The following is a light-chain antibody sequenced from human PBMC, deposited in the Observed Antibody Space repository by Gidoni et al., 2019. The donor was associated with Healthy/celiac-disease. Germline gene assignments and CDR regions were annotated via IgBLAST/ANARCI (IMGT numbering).Light chain of an antibody. J-gene: IGLJ2*01. CDR3: SSYTSSSTVV. CDR1: SSDVGSYNR. Sequence: QSALTQPPSVSGSPGQAVTISCTGTSSDVGSYNRVSWYQQPPGTAPKLMIYEVSKRPSGVPDRFSGSKSGNTASLTISGLQAEDGADYYCSSYTSSSTVVFGGGTKLTVL. CDR2: EVS. V-gene: IGLV2-18*02.